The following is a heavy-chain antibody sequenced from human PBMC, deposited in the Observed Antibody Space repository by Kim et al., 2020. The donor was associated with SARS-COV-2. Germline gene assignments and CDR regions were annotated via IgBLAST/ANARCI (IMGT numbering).Heavy chain of an antibody. D-gene: IGHD2-15*01. Sequence: ASAKVSCKASGYSFSRYAIHWMRQAPGQRLEWMGWIDAGAGNTKYSQRFQGRVTITRDTSASTVYMEMSSLTSEDTAIYYCARGWSATGIDPWGQGTLVTVSS. CDR2: IDAGAGNT. V-gene: IGHV1-3*01. J-gene: IGHJ5*02. CDR1: GYSFSRYA. CDR3: ARGWSATGIDP.